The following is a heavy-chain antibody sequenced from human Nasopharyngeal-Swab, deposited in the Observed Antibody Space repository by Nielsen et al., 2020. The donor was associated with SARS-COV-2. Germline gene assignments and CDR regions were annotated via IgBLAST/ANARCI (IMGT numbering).Heavy chain of an antibody. CDR3: ARYDDYYDSSGYAY. D-gene: IGHD3-22*01. V-gene: IGHV3-23*01. CDR2: ISGSGGST. CDR1: GFTFSSYA. Sequence: GEAMKIACAASGFTFSSYARSWVSQAPGKGLEWVSVISGSGGSTYYADSVKGRFTISRDNSKNTLYLQMNSLRAEDTAVYYCARYDDYYDSSGYAYWGQGTLVTVSS. J-gene: IGHJ4*02.